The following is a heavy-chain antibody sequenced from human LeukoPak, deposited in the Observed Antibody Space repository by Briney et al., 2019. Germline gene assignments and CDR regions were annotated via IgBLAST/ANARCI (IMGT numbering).Heavy chain of an antibody. CDR1: GFTFDDYA. Sequence: GGSLRLSCAASGFTFDDYAMPWVRQAPGKGLEWVSGISWNSGSIGYADSVKGRFTISRDNAKNSLYLQMNSLRAEDTAVYYCARWHTLDVWGQGTTVTVSS. CDR2: ISWNSGSI. J-gene: IGHJ6*02. D-gene: IGHD2-2*02. V-gene: IGHV3-9*01. CDR3: ARWHTLDV.